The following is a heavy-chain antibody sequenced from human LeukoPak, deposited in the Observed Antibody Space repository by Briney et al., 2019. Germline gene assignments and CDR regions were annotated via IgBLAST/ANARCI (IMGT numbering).Heavy chain of an antibody. D-gene: IGHD3-16*01. Sequence: PGGSLRLSCAASGFTFSSYAMHWVRQAPGKGLEWVAVISYDGSNKYYADSVKGRFTISRDNSKNTLYLQMNSLRAEDTAVYYCASSVDGITFGGVTDPPDYWGQGTLVTVSS. CDR1: GFTFSSYA. CDR2: ISYDGSNK. V-gene: IGHV3-30*04. J-gene: IGHJ4*02. CDR3: ASSVDGITFGGVTDPPDY.